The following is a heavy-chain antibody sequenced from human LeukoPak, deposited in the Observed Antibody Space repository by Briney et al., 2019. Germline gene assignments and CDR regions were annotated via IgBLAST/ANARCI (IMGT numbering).Heavy chain of an antibody. J-gene: IGHJ4*02. D-gene: IGHD5-24*01. CDR1: GYTFTSYY. V-gene: IGHV1-2*02. CDR3: AREGPMSRDRSFDY. Sequence: GASVRVSCKASGYTFTSYYMHWLRQAPAQGLEWMGWINPNSGSTNYAQKFQGRVTTTRDTSISTAYMEISRLRSADTAVYYCAREGPMSRDRSFDYWGQGTLVTVSS. CDR2: INPNSGST.